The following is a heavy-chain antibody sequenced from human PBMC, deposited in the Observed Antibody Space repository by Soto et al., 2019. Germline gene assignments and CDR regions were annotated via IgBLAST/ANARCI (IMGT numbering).Heavy chain of an antibody. CDR2: IIPIFGTA. CDR3: ARDYYDSSGYYQVFDY. Sequence: SVKVACKASGGTFSSYAISWVRQAPGQGLEWMGGIIPIFGTANYAQKFQGRVTITADKSTSTAYMELSSLRSEDTAVYYCARDYYDSSGYYQVFDYWGQGTLVTVSS. D-gene: IGHD3-22*01. J-gene: IGHJ4*02. V-gene: IGHV1-69*06. CDR1: GGTFSSYA.